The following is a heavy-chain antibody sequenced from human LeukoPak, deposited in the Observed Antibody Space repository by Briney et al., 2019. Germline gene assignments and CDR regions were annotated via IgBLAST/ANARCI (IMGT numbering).Heavy chain of an antibody. CDR1: GGSFSGYY. V-gene: IGHV4-34*01. J-gene: IGHJ4*02. CDR3: ARGGRRIRKIAVAGQEFDY. CDR2: INHSGST. D-gene: IGHD6-19*01. Sequence: SETLSLTCAVYGGSFSGYYWSWIRQPPGKGLEWIGEINHSGSTNYNPSLESRVTISVDTSKNQFSLKLSSVTAADTAVYYCARGGRRIRKIAVAGQEFDYWGQGTLVTVSS.